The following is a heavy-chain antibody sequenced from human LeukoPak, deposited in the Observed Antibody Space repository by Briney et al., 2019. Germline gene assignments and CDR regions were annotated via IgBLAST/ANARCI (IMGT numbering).Heavy chain of an antibody. CDR2: IKQEGSEK. CDR3: ARGASGIAFDI. Sequence: GGSLRLSCAPSGFTLRSYWMSWVPQARGKGREGVANIKQEGSEKYYVDSVKGRFTISRDNAKNSLYQQMNSLRAEDTAVYYCARGASGIAFDIWGQGTMVTVSS. J-gene: IGHJ3*02. D-gene: IGHD1-1*01. V-gene: IGHV3-7*01. CDR1: GFTLRSYW.